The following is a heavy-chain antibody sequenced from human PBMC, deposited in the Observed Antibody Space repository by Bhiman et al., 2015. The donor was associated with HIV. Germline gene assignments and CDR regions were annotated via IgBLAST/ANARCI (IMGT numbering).Heavy chain of an antibody. D-gene: IGHD3-16*01. V-gene: IGHV3-30*02. CDR3: ARDGGDYRYDY. J-gene: IGHJ4*02. Sequence: QVHLVESGGGVVQPGGSLRLACGTSGFKFRDFGFQWGRHLPGKGMEWVAFMGPDGHDRWYADSVKGRFTISRDDSRSTLYLQMGGLRIEDTALYYCARDGGDYRYDYWGQGTLVIVSS. CDR1: GFKFRDFG. CDR2: MGPDGHDR.